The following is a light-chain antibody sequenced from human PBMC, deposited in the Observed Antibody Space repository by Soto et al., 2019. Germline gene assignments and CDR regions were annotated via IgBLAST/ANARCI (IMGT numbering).Light chain of an antibody. CDR1: QSVSSN. CDR3: QQRSSWLT. CDR2: DAS. V-gene: IGKV3-11*01. Sequence: EIVLTQSPATLSLSPGERATLSCRASQSVSSNLAWYQQKTGQAPRLLIYDASNRATGIPARFSGSGSGTDFTLTISSLEPEDFAVYYCQQRSSWLTFGGGTKVEIK. J-gene: IGKJ4*01.